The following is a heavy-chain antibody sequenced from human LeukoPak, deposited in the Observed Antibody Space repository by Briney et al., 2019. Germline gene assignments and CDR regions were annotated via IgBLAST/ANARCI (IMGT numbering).Heavy chain of an antibody. CDR3: ARERVAYCGGDCYIFDY. D-gene: IGHD2-21*02. V-gene: IGHV3-33*08. CDR2: IWYDGSNK. J-gene: IGHJ4*02. CDR1: GFTFSNYG. Sequence: GGSLRLSCAASGFTFSNYGMHWVRQAPGKGLDWVAVIWYDGSNKYYAASVKGRFTISRDNSKNTLYLQMNSLRAEDTAVYYCARERVAYCGGDCYIFDYWGQGTLVTVSS.